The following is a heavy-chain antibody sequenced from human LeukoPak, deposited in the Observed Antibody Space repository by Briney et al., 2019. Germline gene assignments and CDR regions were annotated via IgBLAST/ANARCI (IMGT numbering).Heavy chain of an antibody. CDR1: GFTFSSYA. Sequence: GGSLRLSCAASGFTFSSYAMHWVRQAPGKGLEYVSAISSDGSSTYYANSVKGRLTISRDNSKNTLCLHMGSLRTEDMAVYYCARESASTAWLFDYWGQGTLVTVSS. CDR2: ISSDGSST. J-gene: IGHJ4*02. D-gene: IGHD5-12*01. CDR3: ARESASTAWLFDY. V-gene: IGHV3-64*01.